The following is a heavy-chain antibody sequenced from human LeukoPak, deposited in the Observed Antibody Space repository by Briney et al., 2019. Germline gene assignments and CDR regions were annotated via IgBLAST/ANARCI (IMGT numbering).Heavy chain of an antibody. CDR3: ARMGDLKYCSSTSCYSSYAFDI. D-gene: IGHD2-2*02. CDR2: INAANGNT. J-gene: IGHJ3*02. CDR1: GYTFTSYA. V-gene: IGHV1-3*01. Sequence: GASVKVSCKASGYTFTSYAMHWVRQAPGQRLEWMGWINAANGNTKYSQKFQGRVTITRDTSASTAYMELRSLRSDDTAVYYCARMGDLKYCSSTSCYSSYAFDIWGQGTMVTVSS.